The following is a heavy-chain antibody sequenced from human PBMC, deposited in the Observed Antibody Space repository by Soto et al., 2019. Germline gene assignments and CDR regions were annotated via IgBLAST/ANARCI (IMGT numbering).Heavy chain of an antibody. CDR3: ARDPPDYGEPYYFAY. Sequence: GGALRLSCAASGVTFSSYGMHWVRQAPGKGLEWVAVIWYDGSNKYHADSVKGRFTISRDNSKNTLYLQMNSLRAEDTAVYYCARDPPDYGEPYYFAYWGQGTLVTVSS. V-gene: IGHV3-33*01. CDR1: GVTFSSYG. D-gene: IGHD4-17*01. J-gene: IGHJ4*02. CDR2: IWYDGSNK.